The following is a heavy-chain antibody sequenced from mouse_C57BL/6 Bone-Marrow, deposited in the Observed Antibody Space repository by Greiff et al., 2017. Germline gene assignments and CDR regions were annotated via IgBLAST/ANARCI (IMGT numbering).Heavy chain of an antibody. V-gene: IGHV1-81*01. CDR1: GYTFTSYG. J-gene: IGHJ3*01. CDR3: ASFGICYDYSWFAY. D-gene: IGHD2-4*01. Sequence: VQLLQSGAELVRPGASVKLSCKASGYTFTSYGISWVKQRTGKGLEWIGEIYPSSGNTYYNEKFKGKATLTADKSSSTAYMELHSLTTEDSAVYFCASFGICYDYSWFAYWGQGTLVTVSA. CDR2: IYPSSGNT.